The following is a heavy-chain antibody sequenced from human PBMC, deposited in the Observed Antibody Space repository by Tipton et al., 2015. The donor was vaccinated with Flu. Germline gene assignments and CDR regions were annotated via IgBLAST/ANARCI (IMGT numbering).Heavy chain of an antibody. CDR3: ARRDYSNYVSVPKNWFDP. CDR1: GGSISSNSYY. CDR2: IYYSEGT. D-gene: IGHD4-11*01. V-gene: IGHV4-39*02. J-gene: IGHJ5*02. Sequence: TLSLTCTVSGGSISSNSYYWGWIRQPPGKGLEWIANIYYSEGTYYNPSLKTRVTISLDSSKKYFSLSLNSVTAADTAVYYCARRDYSNYVSVPKNWFDPWGQGTLVTVSS.